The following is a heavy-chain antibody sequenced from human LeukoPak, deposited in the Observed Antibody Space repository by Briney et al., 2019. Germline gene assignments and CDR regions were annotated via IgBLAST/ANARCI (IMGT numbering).Heavy chain of an antibody. D-gene: IGHD1-26*01. Sequence: PSETLSLTCAVSGYSISSGYYWGWIRQPPGKGLEWIGSIYHSGSTYYNPSLKSRVTISVDTSKNQFSLKLSSVTAADTAVYYCASRAGRWPALDYWGQGTLVTVSS. V-gene: IGHV4-38-2*01. CDR1: GYSISSGYY. CDR2: IYHSGST. CDR3: ASRAGRWPALDY. J-gene: IGHJ4*02.